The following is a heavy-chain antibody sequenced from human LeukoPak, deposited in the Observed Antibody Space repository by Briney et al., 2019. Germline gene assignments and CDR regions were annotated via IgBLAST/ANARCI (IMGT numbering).Heavy chain of an antibody. D-gene: IGHD4-17*01. CDR1: DGSISTGSYF. CDR2: IYHTGST. V-gene: IGHV4-61*01. Sequence: SETLSLTCFVSDGSISTGSYFWNWIRQPPGKGLEWIGYIYHTGSTSYNPSLKGRVTISVDTSKNQFSPKLSSVTAADTAVYYCARGLNRNDYGDYGYWGQGTLVTVSS. J-gene: IGHJ4*02. CDR3: ARGLNRNDYGDYGY.